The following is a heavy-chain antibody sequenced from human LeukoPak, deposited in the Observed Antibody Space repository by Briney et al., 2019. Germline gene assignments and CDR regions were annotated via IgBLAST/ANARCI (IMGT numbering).Heavy chain of an antibody. Sequence: ASVKVSCKASGYTFTSYGISGVRQAPGQGLEWMGWISAYNGNTNYAQNLQGRVTMTTGTSTNTAYTELRSLRSDDPAVYYCARELCGGDCYADYWGQGTLVTVS. D-gene: IGHD2-21*02. V-gene: IGHV1-18*01. CDR3: ARELCGGDCYADY. J-gene: IGHJ4*02. CDR1: GYTFTSYG. CDR2: ISAYNGNT.